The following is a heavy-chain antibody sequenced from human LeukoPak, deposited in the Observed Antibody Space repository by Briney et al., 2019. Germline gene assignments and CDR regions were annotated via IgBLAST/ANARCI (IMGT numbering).Heavy chain of an antibody. CDR1: GGSISSGSYY. CDR3: ARVTSSGSCYFRGSYYFDY. Sequence: SETLSLTCTVSGGSISSGSYYWSWIRQPAGKGLEWIGRIYTSGSTNYNPSLKSRVTISVDTSKNQFSLKLSSVTAADTAVYYCARVTSSGSCYFRGSYYFDYWGQGTLVTVSS. V-gene: IGHV4-61*02. D-gene: IGHD1-26*01. CDR2: IYTSGST. J-gene: IGHJ4*02.